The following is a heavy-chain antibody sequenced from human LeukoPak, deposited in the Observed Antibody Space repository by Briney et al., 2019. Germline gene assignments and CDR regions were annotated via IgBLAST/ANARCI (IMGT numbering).Heavy chain of an antibody. Sequence: GGSLRLSCAASGFTFSSYAMTWVRQAPGKGLEWVSAIGGCGGSTYYAHSLKGRFTISRDNSKNTLYLQMNNLRADDTAVYYCARDQPRSGWAFDYWGQGTLVTVSS. CDR1: GFTFSSYA. CDR2: IGGCGGST. D-gene: IGHD6-19*01. J-gene: IGHJ4*02. CDR3: ARDQPRSGWAFDY. V-gene: IGHV3-23*01.